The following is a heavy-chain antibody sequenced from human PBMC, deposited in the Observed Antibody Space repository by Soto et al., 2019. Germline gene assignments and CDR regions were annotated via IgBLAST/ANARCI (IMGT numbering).Heavy chain of an antibody. CDR3: ARDGDVTSTHPRGASDI. Sequence: QVQLVQSGAEVKKPGSSVKVSCKASGGTFSSYTFSWVRQAPGQGLEWMGGIVPLFGTTNDARIFQGRVTISADEATTTVYMGLSSLRSEDSAMYYRARDGDVTSTHPRGASDIWGQGTVTTVPS. CDR1: GGTFSSYT. CDR2: IVPLFGTT. D-gene: IGHD3-16*01. J-gene: IGHJ3*02. V-gene: IGHV1-69*01.